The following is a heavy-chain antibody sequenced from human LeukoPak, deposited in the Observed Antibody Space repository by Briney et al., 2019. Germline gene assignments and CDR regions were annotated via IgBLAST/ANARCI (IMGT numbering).Heavy chain of an antibody. CDR2: ISDCGSRT. Sequence: PGGSLRLFCAVSGITFSNYDVIWLRESPGKGLEGVGGISDCGSRTHYGDSVRGGFPISTDYPKNTLYVQKKRLRAEDGPVFLCAKRRVVIPVILVRFHKEAYYFASWGQGALVTVSS. CDR3: AKRRVVIPVILVRFHKEAYYFAS. J-gene: IGHJ4*02. V-gene: IGHV3-23*01. CDR1: GITFSNYD. D-gene: IGHD3-22*01.